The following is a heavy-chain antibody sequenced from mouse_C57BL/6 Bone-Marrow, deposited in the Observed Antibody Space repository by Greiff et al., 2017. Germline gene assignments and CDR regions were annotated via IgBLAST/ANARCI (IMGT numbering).Heavy chain of an antibody. J-gene: IGHJ4*01. V-gene: IGHV2-5*01. CDR1: GFSLTSYG. CDR3: AKKGKKVLGGAMDY. CDR2: IWRGGST. D-gene: IGHD3-3*01. Sequence: VQLQQSGPGLVQPSQSLSITCTVSGFSLTSYGVHWVRQSPGKGLEWLGVIWRGGSTDYNAAFMSRLSITKDNSKCQVFFKMNSLQADDTAIYYCAKKGKKVLGGAMDYWGQGTSVTVSS.